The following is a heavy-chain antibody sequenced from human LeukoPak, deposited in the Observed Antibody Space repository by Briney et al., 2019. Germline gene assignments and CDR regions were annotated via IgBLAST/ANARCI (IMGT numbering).Heavy chain of an antibody. CDR3: ATGSGIAAASEPSFDY. D-gene: IGHD6-13*01. Sequence: GGSLRLSCAASGFTFSSYAMHWVRQAPGKGLEWVAVISYDGSNKYYADSVKGRFTISRDNSKNTLYLQMNSLRAEDTAVYYCATGSGIAAASEPSFDYWGQGTLVTVSS. V-gene: IGHV3-30-3*01. J-gene: IGHJ4*02. CDR1: GFTFSSYA. CDR2: ISYDGSNK.